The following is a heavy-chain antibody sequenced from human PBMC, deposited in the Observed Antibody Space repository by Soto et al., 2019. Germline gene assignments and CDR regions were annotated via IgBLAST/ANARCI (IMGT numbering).Heavy chain of an antibody. V-gene: IGHV1-69*01. CDR1: GGSFNRHT. D-gene: IGHD3-22*01. J-gene: IGHJ4*02. CDR2: IIPIFGTA. Sequence: QVQLVQSGAEVRKPGSSVRVSCKASGGSFNRHTISWVRQAPGQGLEWMGGIIPIFGTANHAQKFQGRVTISADESTSTVYMELSSRRSDDTAIYYWARGWGYDSTDYYYAYWGQGTLVIVSS. CDR3: ARGWGYDSTDYYYAY.